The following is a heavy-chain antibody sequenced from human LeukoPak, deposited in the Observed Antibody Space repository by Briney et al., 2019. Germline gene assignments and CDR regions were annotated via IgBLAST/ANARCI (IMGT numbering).Heavy chain of an antibody. V-gene: IGHV4-59*12. CDR1: GGSISGCY. CDR2: LYYMRGA. D-gene: IGHD2-2*01. Sequence: SETLSLTCTVSGGSISGCYWNWSRQPPGKGVEWIGNLYYMRGAWYKSSLKSRVTTSVDTSRNEFSLKLSSVTAADTAVYYCARDGTCSSTNCLRGDYYYMDVWGKGTTVTVSS. J-gene: IGHJ6*03. CDR3: ARDGTCSSTNCLRGDYYYMDV.